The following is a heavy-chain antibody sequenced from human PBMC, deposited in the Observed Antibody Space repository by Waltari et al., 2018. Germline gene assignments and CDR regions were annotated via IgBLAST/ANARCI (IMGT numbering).Heavy chain of an antibody. J-gene: IGHJ5*02. V-gene: IGHV1-24*01. CDR1: GYTLTELS. Sequence: QVQLVQSGAEVKKPGASVKVSCKVSGYTLTELSMHWVRQAPGKGLEWMGGFDPEDGETIYAQKFQGRVTMTEDTTTDTAYMELSSLRSKDTAVYYCATKAYYYDSSGYYYVGWFDPWGQGTLVTVSS. CDR2: FDPEDGET. CDR3: ATKAYYYDSSGYYYVGWFDP. D-gene: IGHD3-22*01.